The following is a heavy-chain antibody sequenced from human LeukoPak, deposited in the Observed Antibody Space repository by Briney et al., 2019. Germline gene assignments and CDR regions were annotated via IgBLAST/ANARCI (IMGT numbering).Heavy chain of an antibody. Sequence: GGPLRLSCAASGFTFSDYDMNWVRQAPGKGLEWVSYISISSSNIYYADSVKGRFTISRDNAKNSLYLQMNSLRVEDTAVYYCARGPPLFDPWGQGTLVTVSS. CDR2: ISISSSNI. CDR3: ARGPPLFDP. J-gene: IGHJ5*02. V-gene: IGHV3-48*01. CDR1: GFTFSDYD.